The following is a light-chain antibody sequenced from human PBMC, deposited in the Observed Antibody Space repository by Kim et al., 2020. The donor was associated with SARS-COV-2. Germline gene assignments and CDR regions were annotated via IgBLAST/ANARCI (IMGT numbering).Light chain of an antibody. CDR3: QVWDGSTVF. CDR1: KLGDKY. CDR2: QDK. J-gene: IGLJ2*01. Sequence: SYELTQPPSVSVSPGQTASITCSGHKLGDKYACWYQQRPGQSHELVIYQDKKRPSGIPGRFSGSNSGNTATLTISGTQAMDEGDYYCQVWDGSTVFFGGGTKVTVL. V-gene: IGLV3-1*01.